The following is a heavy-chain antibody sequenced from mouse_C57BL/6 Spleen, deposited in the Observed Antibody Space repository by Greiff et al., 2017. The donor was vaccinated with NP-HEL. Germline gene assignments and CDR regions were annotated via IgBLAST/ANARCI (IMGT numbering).Heavy chain of an antibody. Sequence: QVQLQQSGAELVRPGTSVKVSCKASGYAFTNYLIEWVKQRPGQGLEWIGVINPGSGGTNYNEKFKGKATLTADKSSSTAYMQLSSLTSEDSAVYFCARYGGTDYFDDWGQGTTLTVSS. CDR3: ARYGGTDYFDD. CDR1: GYAFTNYL. D-gene: IGHD3-3*01. V-gene: IGHV1-54*01. CDR2: INPGSGGT. J-gene: IGHJ2*01.